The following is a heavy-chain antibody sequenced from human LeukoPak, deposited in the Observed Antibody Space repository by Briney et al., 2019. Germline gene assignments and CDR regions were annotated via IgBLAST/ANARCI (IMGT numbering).Heavy chain of an antibody. J-gene: IGHJ4*02. CDR1: GYTFTSYY. D-gene: IGHD3-9*01. V-gene: IGHV1-46*01. CDR2: INPSGGST. Sequence: ASVKVSCKASGYTFTSYYMHWVRQVPGQGLEWTGIINPSGGSTSYAQKFQGRVTMTRDTSTSTLYMELSSLRSEDTAVYYCARDRGFDWLLLFDYWGQGTLVTVSS. CDR3: ARDRGFDWLLLFDY.